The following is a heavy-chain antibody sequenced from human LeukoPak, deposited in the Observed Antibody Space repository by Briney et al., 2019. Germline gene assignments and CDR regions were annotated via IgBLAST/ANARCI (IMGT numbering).Heavy chain of an antibody. CDR3: TWSGLKIES. V-gene: IGHV3-15*01. D-gene: IGHD3-3*01. CDR2: IKTETDGGTT. CDR1: GFTFSSYE. J-gene: IGHJ4*02. Sequence: AGGSLRLSCAASGFTFSSYEMNWVRQAPGKGLEWVAQIKTETDGGTTDYAAPVKGRFTISRDGSKNMVFLQMNSLKTDDTALYYCTWSGLKIESWGQGTLVTVSS.